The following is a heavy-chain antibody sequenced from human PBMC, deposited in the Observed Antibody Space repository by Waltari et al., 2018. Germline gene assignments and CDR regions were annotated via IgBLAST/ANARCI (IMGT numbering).Heavy chain of an antibody. D-gene: IGHD2-15*01. V-gene: IGHV3-74*01. Sequence: EVQLVESGGGLIQPGGSLRLSCVASGFTFSNFWMHWVRQAPGKGLVWVSRIHSDGSGTTYVDSVRGRFTTSRDNTRNTLYLDMNDLRADDTAVYYCANHRPGGLGMGVWGQGTTVTVSS. CDR3: ANHRPGGLGMGV. CDR2: IHSDGSGT. CDR1: GFTFSNFW. J-gene: IGHJ6*02.